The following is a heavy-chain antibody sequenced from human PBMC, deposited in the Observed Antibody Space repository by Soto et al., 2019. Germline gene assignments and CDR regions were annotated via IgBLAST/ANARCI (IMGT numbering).Heavy chain of an antibody. J-gene: IGHJ4*02. Sequence: GGSLRLSCAASRFTFSSYAMSWVRQAPGKGLEWVSSISGNGGNTYYADSVKGRFTISRDNSKNTLYLQMNSLRAEDTAVYYCAKNSENFGDSKYDYWGQGTLVTVSS. CDR3: AKNSENFGDSKYDY. CDR2: ISGNGGNT. V-gene: IGHV3-23*01. D-gene: IGHD4-17*01. CDR1: RFTFSSYA.